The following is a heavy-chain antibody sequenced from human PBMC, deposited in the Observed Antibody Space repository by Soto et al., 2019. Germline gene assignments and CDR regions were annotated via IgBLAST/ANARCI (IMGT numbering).Heavy chain of an antibody. CDR1: GFTFTSSA. V-gene: IGHV1-58*01. CDR2: IAVGSGNT. CDR3: AADFLPSRQMRYYFDY. J-gene: IGHJ4*02. D-gene: IGHD2-2*01. Sequence: SVKVSCKASGFTFTSSAVQWVRQARGQRLEWIGWIAVGSGNTNYAQKFQERVTITRDMSTSTAYMELSSLRSEDTAVYYCAADFLPSRQMRYYFDYWGQGTLVTVSS.